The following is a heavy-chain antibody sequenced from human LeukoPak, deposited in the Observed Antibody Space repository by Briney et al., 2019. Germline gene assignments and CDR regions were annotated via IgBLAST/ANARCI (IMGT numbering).Heavy chain of an antibody. CDR1: GFTVSSNY. D-gene: IGHD6-19*01. V-gene: IGHV3-53*01. CDR2: ITNGGVTP. CDR3: VKLSSGSGSKFAFDS. Sequence: PGGSLRLSCAASGFTVSSNYMSWVRQTPGKSLEWVSIITNGGVTPYYADSVRGRFTISRDNSKNMLYLQMNSLGAEDTAVYYCVKLSSGSGSKFAFDSWGQGTLVTVSS. J-gene: IGHJ4*02.